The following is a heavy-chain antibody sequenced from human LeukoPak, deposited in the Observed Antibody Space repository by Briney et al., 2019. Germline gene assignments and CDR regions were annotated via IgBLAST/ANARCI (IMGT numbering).Heavy chain of an antibody. CDR3: ATDGAGFDT. CDR1: GFTFNEYY. V-gene: IGHV3-11*01. J-gene: IGHJ5*02. Sequence: GGSLRLSCAASGFTFNEYYMSWIRQAPGKGLEWLSYINMGGTNTHYADSVKGRFTISRDNAKKSLYLEMNNLRAEDTAVYYCATDGAGFDTWGQGVLVTVSS. CDR2: INMGGTNT.